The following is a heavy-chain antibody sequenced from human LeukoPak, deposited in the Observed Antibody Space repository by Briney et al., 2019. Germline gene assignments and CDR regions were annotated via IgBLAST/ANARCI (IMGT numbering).Heavy chain of an antibody. CDR1: GGSISSDY. CDR3: ARASLRSPSNWFDP. J-gene: IGHJ5*02. CDR2: IYSSGST. V-gene: IGHV4-59*01. Sequence: SETLSLTCTVSGGSISSDYWSWIRQPPGKGLEWIGCIYSSGSTNYNPSLKSRVTISVDTSKNQFSLKLSSVTAADTAVYYCARASLRSPSNWFDPWGQGTLVTVSS.